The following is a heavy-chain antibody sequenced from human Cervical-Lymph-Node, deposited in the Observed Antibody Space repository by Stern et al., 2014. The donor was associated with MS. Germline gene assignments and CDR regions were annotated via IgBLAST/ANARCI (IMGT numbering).Heavy chain of an antibody. V-gene: IGHV4-39*01. D-gene: IGHD2-8*02. J-gene: IGHJ4*02. CDR3: AKHACTGAACPFDL. CDR2: VYHVGAS. Sequence: QVQLQESGPGLVKPSETLSLTCAVSGDSISSYTHYWAWLRQPPGKGLEWIGGVYHVGASSYTPSLKSPVTISVDTSKNHFPLGLNSVTAADTAVYYCAKHACTGAACPFDLWGQGTLVTVSS. CDR1: GDSISSYTHY.